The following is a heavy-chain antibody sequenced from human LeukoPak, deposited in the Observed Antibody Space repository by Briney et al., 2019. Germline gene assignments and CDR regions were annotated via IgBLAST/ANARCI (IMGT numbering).Heavy chain of an antibody. J-gene: IGHJ4*02. V-gene: IGHV4-4*07. D-gene: IGHD2/OR15-2a*01. CDR2: ILPSGQT. Sequence: SETLSLTCTASGGSLSNYYWNWIRQPAGKELEWIGRILPSGQTTYNPSLKSRVTMSLDTSKNQVSLKLNSVTDADTAVYYCTRGREYGDYLDYWGQGTLVTVSS. CDR1: GGSLSNYY. CDR3: TRGREYGDYLDY.